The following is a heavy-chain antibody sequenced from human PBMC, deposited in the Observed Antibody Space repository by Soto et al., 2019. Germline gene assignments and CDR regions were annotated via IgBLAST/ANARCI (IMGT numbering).Heavy chain of an antibody. V-gene: IGHV2-5*02. Sequence: QITLKESGPTLVKPTQTLTLTCTFSGFSLTTRGVGDAWIRQPPGKALECLALIYWDDDKRYSPSLQSRLSITKDTSKNQVVLTMTNVDPVDTATYYCAHIPNYYQYDWFDPWGQGTLVSVSS. CDR3: AHIPNYYQYDWFDP. J-gene: IGHJ5*02. CDR2: IYWDDDK. CDR1: GFSLTTRGVG. D-gene: IGHD3-16*01.